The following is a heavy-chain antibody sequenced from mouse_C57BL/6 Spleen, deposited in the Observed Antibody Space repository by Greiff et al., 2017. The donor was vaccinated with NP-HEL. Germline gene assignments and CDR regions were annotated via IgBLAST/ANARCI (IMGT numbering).Heavy chain of an antibody. CDR2: ISSGGDYI. D-gene: IGHD2-1*01. Sequence: EVKLVESGEGLVTPGGSLKLSCAASGFTFSSYAMSWVRQTPEKRLAWVAYISSGGDYIYYADTVKGRFTISRDNARNTLYLQMSSLKYEDTGMYYWTREEGLYGNYEDYAMDYWGQGTSVTVSS. V-gene: IGHV5-9-1*02. CDR1: GFTFSSYA. J-gene: IGHJ4*01. CDR3: TREEGLYGNYEDYAMDY.